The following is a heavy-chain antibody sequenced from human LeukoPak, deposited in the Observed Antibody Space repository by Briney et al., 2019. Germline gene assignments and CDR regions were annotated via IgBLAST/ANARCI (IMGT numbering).Heavy chain of an antibody. D-gene: IGHD6-19*01. CDR3: ARNLVGKTDFDY. Sequence: SVKVSCKASGGTFSSYAISWVRQAPGQGLEWMGGIIPIFGTANYAQKFQGRVTITADESTSTAYMELSSLRSEDTAVYYCARNLVGKTDFDYWGQGTLVTVSS. CDR1: GGTFSSYA. J-gene: IGHJ4*02. V-gene: IGHV1-69*13. CDR2: IIPIFGTA.